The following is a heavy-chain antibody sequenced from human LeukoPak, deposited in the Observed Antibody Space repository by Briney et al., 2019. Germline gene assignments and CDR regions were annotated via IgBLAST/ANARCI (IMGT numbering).Heavy chain of an antibody. Sequence: SSETLSLTCAVYGGSFSGYYWSWIRQPPGRGLEWVGEINHSGSTNYNPSLKSRVTISVDTSKNQFSLKLSSVTAADTAVYYCAREGRGPYYDFWGGYYRGYYGMDVWGQGTPVTVSS. J-gene: IGHJ6*02. CDR3: AREGRGPYYDFWGGYYRGYYGMDV. D-gene: IGHD3-3*01. CDR1: GGSFSGYY. V-gene: IGHV4-34*01. CDR2: INHSGST.